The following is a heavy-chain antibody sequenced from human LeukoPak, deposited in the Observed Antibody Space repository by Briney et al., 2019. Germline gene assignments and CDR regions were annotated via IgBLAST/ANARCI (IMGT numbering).Heavy chain of an antibody. Sequence: GGSLRLSCGASGFTFSSYAMSWVRQAPGKGLEWVSAITVSGGSTYYADSVKGRFTISRDNSKNTLYLQMNSLRAEDTAVYYCAKDHKYCSSASCRYGMDVWGQGTTVTVSS. CDR2: ITVSGGST. V-gene: IGHV3-23*01. CDR1: GFTFSSYA. CDR3: AKDHKYCSSASCRYGMDV. J-gene: IGHJ6*02. D-gene: IGHD2-2*01.